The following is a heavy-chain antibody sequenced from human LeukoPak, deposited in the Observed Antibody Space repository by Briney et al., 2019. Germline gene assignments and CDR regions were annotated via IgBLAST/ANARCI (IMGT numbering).Heavy chain of an antibody. CDR2: IYYSGST. CDR3: AREGVAAAGTN. CDR1: GGSISSYY. J-gene: IGHJ4*02. V-gene: IGHV4-59*01. Sequence: SETLSLTCTVSGGSISSYYWSWIRQPPGKGLEWIGYIYYSGSTNYNPSLKSRVTISVDTSKNQFSLKLSSVTAADTAVYYCAREGVAAAGTNWGQGTLVTVSS. D-gene: IGHD6-13*01.